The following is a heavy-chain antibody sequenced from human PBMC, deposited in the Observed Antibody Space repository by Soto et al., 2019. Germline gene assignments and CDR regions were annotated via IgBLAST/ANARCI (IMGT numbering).Heavy chain of an antibody. D-gene: IGHD1-26*01. CDR3: AELRSGSYYAFDY. V-gene: IGHV1-69*13. CDR1: GGTFSSYA. J-gene: IGHJ4*02. Sequence: SVKVSCKASGGTFSSYAISWVRQAPGQGLEWMGGIIPIFGTANYAQKFQGRVTITADESTSTAYMELSSLRSEDTAVYYCAELRSGSYYAFDYWGQGTLVTVSS. CDR2: IIPIFGTA.